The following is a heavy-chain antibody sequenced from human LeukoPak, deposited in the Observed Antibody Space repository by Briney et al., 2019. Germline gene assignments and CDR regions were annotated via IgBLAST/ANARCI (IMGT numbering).Heavy chain of an antibody. V-gene: IGHV4-59*01. Sequence: SETLSLTCTVSGXSISSSNGNWIRQAPGKGLEWIGYITFSGGTNYYPSLGSRVTISLDMSKNQFSLKLTSVTAADTAIYYCARDSVYATNWYDPWGQGTLVTVSS. D-gene: IGHD2-8*01. J-gene: IGHJ5*02. CDR1: GXSISSSN. CDR3: ARDSVYATNWYDP. CDR2: ITFSGGT.